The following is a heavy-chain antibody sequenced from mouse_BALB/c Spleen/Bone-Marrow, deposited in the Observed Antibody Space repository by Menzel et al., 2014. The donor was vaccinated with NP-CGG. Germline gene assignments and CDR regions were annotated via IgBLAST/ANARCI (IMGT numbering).Heavy chain of an antibody. V-gene: IGHV5-9-4*01. J-gene: IGHJ2*01. CDR2: ISSGGSYA. D-gene: IGHD3-1*01. CDR3: ARDSSGYFDY. Sequence: EVKLVESGGGLVKPGGSLKLSCAASGFTFSYYGMSWVRQSPEKRLEWVAEISSGGSYAYYPDTVTGRFTISRDNAKNTLYLEMSSLRSEDTAMYYCARDSSGYFDYWGQGTTLTVSP. CDR1: GFTFSYYG.